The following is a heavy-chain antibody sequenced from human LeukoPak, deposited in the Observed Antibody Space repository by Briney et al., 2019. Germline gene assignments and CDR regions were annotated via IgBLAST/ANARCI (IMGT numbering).Heavy chain of an antibody. V-gene: IGHV3-11*04. Sequence: PGGSLRLSCTASGFTFSDYYMCWIRQAPGKGLEWVSYISKTDSSTNYADSVRGRFTISRDDAKSSLYLQMNSLRAEDTAVYYCARVMGRHATDYWGQGTLVTVSS. CDR2: ISKTDSST. CDR3: ARVMGRHATDY. J-gene: IGHJ4*02. D-gene: IGHD3-10*01. CDR1: GFTFSDYY.